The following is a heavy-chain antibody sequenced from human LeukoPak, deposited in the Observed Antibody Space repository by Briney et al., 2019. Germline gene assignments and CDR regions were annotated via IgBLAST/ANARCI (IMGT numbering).Heavy chain of an antibody. CDR2: IYYSGST. V-gene: IGHV4-39*07. CDR3: ARDRIVRNGAFDI. Sequence: SETLSLTCTVSGGSISSSSYYWGWIRQPPGKGLEWFGSIYYSGSTYYNPSLKSRVTISVDTSKNQFSLKLSSVTAADTAVYYCARDRIVRNGAFDIWGQGTMVTVSS. J-gene: IGHJ3*02. D-gene: IGHD2-8*01. CDR1: GGSISSSSYY.